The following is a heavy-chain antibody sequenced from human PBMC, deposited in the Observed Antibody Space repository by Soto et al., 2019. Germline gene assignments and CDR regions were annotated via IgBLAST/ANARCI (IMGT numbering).Heavy chain of an antibody. CDR3: TRHTGYDSSLDY. V-gene: IGHV5-10-1*01. Sequence: ESVKMSGQGCGYTFTGHWISWVRQIPGKVLEWMGRIDPSDSYTDYSPTVQGHVTMSADKSINTAYLQWSSLQASDTAVYYCTRHTGYDSSLDYWGQGTLVTVSS. J-gene: IGHJ4*02. CDR2: IDPSDSYT. D-gene: IGHD5-12*01. CDR1: GYTFTGHW.